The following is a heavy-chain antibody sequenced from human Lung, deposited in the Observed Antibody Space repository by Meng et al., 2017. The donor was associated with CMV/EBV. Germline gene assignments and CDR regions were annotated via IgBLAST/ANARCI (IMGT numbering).Heavy chain of an antibody. V-gene: IGHV1-3*01. CDR1: GYTLTSYA. J-gene: IGHJ4*02. CDR2: INAGNGNT. CDR3: ARAGYDSSGYYPQPFDY. Sequence: AQPGQSGAEVKKHGDSVKVTCKASGYTLTSYAMHCVRPAPGQRLEWMGWINAGNGNTKYSQRFQGRVTITRDTSASTAYMELSSMRSEDTTVYYCARAGYDSSGYYPQPFDYWGQGTLVTVSS. D-gene: IGHD3-22*01.